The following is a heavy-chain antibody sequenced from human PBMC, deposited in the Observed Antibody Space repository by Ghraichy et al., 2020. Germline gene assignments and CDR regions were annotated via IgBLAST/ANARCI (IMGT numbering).Heavy chain of an antibody. CDR3: ARDPSYDALDY. CDR2: INDDAKEK. CDR1: GFIFNKFW. Sequence: GGSLRLSCGASGFIFNKFWMTWVRQAPGKGLEWVANINDDAKEKYYVDSVQGRFTIFRDNARNVLYLQMNSVRVEDTAVYYCARDPSYDALDYWGQGTVVTVSS. V-gene: IGHV3-7*03. J-gene: IGHJ4*02. D-gene: IGHD3-16*01.